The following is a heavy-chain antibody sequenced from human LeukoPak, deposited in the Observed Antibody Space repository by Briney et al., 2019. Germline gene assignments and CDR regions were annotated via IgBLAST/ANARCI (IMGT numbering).Heavy chain of an antibody. CDR1: GGSISSSSYY. V-gene: IGHV4-39*01. Sequence: SETLSLTSTVSGGSISSSSYYWGWIRQPPGKGLEWIGSIYYSGSTYYNPSLKSRVTISVDTSKNQFSLKLSSVTAADTAVYYCAREFSDFWSGYTYYYYMDVWGKGTTVTVSS. J-gene: IGHJ6*03. CDR3: AREFSDFWSGYTYYYYMDV. CDR2: IYYSGST. D-gene: IGHD3-3*01.